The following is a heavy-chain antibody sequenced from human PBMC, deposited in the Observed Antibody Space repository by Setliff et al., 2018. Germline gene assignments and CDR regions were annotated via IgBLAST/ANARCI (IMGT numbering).Heavy chain of an antibody. CDR1: GASLSSGSYY. CDR2: IHSSGTT. D-gene: IGHD3-10*01. V-gene: IGHV4-61*02. Sequence: SETLSLTCTVSGASLSSGSYYWGWIRQSADKGLEWIGRIHSSGTTNYNPSLKSRATISIDKSKNHFSLRVTSVTAADTAVYFCARGITYYYHMDLWGTGTTVTVSS. J-gene: IGHJ6*03. CDR3: ARGITYYYHMDL.